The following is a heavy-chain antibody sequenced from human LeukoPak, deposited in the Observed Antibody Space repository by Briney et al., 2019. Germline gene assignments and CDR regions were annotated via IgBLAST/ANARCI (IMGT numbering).Heavy chain of an antibody. CDR3: ARGGGRPNWFDP. D-gene: IGHD4-23*01. J-gene: IGHJ5*02. CDR1: GYTFTSYG. CDR2: ISAYNGNT. V-gene: IGHV1-18*01. Sequence: SSVTLSFKASGYTFTSYGISWMRQAPGQGLEWMGWISAYNGNTNYAQKLQGRVTMTTDTSTSTAYMELRSLRSDDTAVYYCARGGGRPNWFDPWGQGTLVTVSS.